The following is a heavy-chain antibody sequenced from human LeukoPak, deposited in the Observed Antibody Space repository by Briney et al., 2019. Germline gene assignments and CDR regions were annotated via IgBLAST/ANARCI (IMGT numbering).Heavy chain of an antibody. J-gene: IGHJ6*02. CDR1: GFKFSDHY. Sequence: GGSQRLSCAASGFKFSDHYIDWVRQAPGKGLEWVGRSRNKASSYTTEYAASVEGRFTISRDVSESSLYLQMNSLRTEDTAVYYCGRIAISANNGMDVWGQGTTVTVSS. CDR2: SRNKASSYTT. CDR3: GRIAISANNGMDV. D-gene: IGHD1/OR15-1a*01. V-gene: IGHV3-72*01.